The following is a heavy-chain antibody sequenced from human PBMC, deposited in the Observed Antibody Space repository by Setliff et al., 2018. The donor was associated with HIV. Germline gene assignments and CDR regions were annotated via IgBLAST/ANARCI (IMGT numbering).Heavy chain of an antibody. V-gene: IGHV1-69*13. CDR1: GGTFSSYA. CDR3: AREGHELRYFDWFRGPYYFDY. Sequence: SVKVSCKASGGTFSSYAISWVRQAPGQGLDWMGGIIPVFGTTNYAQKFQGRVTITADESTSTAYMELSSLRSEDTAVYYCAREGHELRYFDWFRGPYYFDYWGQGTLVTVSS. D-gene: IGHD3-9*01. J-gene: IGHJ4*02. CDR2: IIPVFGTT.